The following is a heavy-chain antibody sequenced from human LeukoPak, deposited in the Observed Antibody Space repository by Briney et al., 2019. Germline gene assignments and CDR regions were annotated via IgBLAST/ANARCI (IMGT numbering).Heavy chain of an antibody. CDR1: GGTFSSYA. Sequence: ASVKVSCKASGGTFSSYAISWVRQAPGQGLEWMGGIIPIFGTANYAQKFQGRVTITADKSTSTAYMELSSLRSEDTAVYYCARGPNLLYYYYYYMDVWGKGTTVTVSS. J-gene: IGHJ6*03. V-gene: IGHV1-69*06. CDR3: ARGPNLLYYYYYYMDV. CDR2: IIPIFGTA.